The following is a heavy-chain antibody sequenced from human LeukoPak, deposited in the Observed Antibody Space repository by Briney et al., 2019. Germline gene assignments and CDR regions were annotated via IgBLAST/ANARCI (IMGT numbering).Heavy chain of an antibody. J-gene: IGHJ3*02. CDR2: IYYSGST. Sequence: SETLSLTCAVYGGSFSGYYWSWIRQPPGKGLEWIGYIYYSGSTNYNPSLKSRVTISVDTSKNQFSLKLSSVTAADTAVYYCARSPLGREDAFDIWGQGTMVTVSS. V-gene: IGHV4-59*08. CDR3: ARSPLGREDAFDI. CDR1: GGSFSGYY. D-gene: IGHD7-27*01.